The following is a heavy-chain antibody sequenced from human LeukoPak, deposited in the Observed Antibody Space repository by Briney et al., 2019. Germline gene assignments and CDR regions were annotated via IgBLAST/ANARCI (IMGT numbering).Heavy chain of an antibody. CDR3: ARDITPQDGYKASYAFDI. J-gene: IGHJ3*02. V-gene: IGHV1-69*05. CDR2: IIPIFGTA. CDR1: GGTFSSYA. Sequence: SVKVSCKASGGTFSSYAISWVRQAPGQGLEWMGRIIPIFGTANYAQKFQGRVTITTDESTSTAYIELSSLRSEDTAVYYCARDITPQDGYKASYAFDIWGQGTMVTVS. D-gene: IGHD5-24*01.